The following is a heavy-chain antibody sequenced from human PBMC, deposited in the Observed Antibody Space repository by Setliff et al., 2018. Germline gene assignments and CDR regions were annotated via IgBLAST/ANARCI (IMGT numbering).Heavy chain of an antibody. D-gene: IGHD3-22*01. CDR3: ARVAPHYYDSSGNNWFEP. V-gene: IGHV1-2*02. Sequence: ASVKVSCKASGYTFTGYYMHWVRQAPGQGLEWMGWINPNSGGPNYEQKFQGRVTMTRDTSLSSAYMALSRLRSDDTAVYYCARVAPHYYDSSGNNWFEPWGQGTLVTVSS. CDR1: GYTFTGYY. CDR2: INPNSGGP. J-gene: IGHJ5*02.